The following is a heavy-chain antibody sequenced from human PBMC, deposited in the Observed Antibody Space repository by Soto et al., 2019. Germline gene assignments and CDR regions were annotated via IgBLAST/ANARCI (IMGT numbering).Heavy chain of an antibody. V-gene: IGHV4-30-4*01. Sequence: SETLSLTCTVSGGSISSGDYYWSWIRQPPGKGLEWIGYIYYSGSTYYNPSLKSRVTISVDTSKNQFSLKLNSVTAADTAVYYCAREVGATFYAITTNWFDPWGQGTLVTVSS. J-gene: IGHJ5*02. D-gene: IGHD1-26*01. CDR2: IYYSGST. CDR1: GGSISSGDYY. CDR3: AREVGATFYAITTNWFDP.